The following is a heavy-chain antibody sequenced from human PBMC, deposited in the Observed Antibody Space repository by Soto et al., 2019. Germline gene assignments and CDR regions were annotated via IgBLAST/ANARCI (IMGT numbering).Heavy chain of an antibody. CDR1: GFTFSSYA. J-gene: IGHJ4*02. D-gene: IGHD1-26*01. V-gene: IGHV3-23*01. CDR3: AKGRYSGTYDPGY. Sequence: GGSLRLSCAASGFTFSSYAMNWVRQAPGKGLEWVSAFSGSGGSTYYADSVKGRFTISRDKSKNTLYLQMNSLRAEDTSVYYCAKGRYSGTYDPGYWGQGTLVTVSS. CDR2: FSGSGGST.